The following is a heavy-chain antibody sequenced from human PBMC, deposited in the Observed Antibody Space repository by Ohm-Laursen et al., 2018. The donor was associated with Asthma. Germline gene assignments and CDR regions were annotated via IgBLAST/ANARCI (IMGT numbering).Heavy chain of an antibody. CDR2: IYHSGST. V-gene: IGHV4-34*01. D-gene: IGHD2-21*01. Sequence: SETLSLTCPVYGGSFSGYYWSWIRQPPGKGLEWIGEIYHSGSTNYNPSLKSRVTISVDKSKNQFSLKLSSVTAADTAVYYCARGHCGGDCYDEDYYYYGMDVWGQGTTVTVSS. J-gene: IGHJ6*02. CDR1: GGSFSGYY. CDR3: ARGHCGGDCYDEDYYYYGMDV.